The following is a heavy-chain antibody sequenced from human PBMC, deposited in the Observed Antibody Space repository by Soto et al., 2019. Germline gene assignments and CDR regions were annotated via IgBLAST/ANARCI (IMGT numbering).Heavy chain of an antibody. CDR2: IYTSGST. CDR3: AREGVGSSWKGDKKAYYFDY. CDR1: GGSISSYY. D-gene: IGHD6-13*01. V-gene: IGHV4-4*07. J-gene: IGHJ4*02. Sequence: QVQLQESGPGLVKPSETLSLTCTVSGGSISSYYWSWIRQPAGKGLEWIGRIYTSGSTNYNPSLKSRVTMSVDTSKNQFSLKLSSVTAADTAVYYCAREGVGSSWKGDKKAYYFDYWGQGTLVTVSS.